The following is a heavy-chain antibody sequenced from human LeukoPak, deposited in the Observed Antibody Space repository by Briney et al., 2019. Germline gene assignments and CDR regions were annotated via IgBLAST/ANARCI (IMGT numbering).Heavy chain of an antibody. CDR2: INHSGST. J-gene: IGHJ4*02. CDR1: GGSFSGYY. D-gene: IGHD3-9*01. CDR3: ARRIRYYDILTGSTPNDY. Sequence: SETLSLTCAVYGGSFSGYYWSWIRQPPGKGLEWIGEINHSGSTNYNPSLKSRVTISVDTSKNQFSLKLSSVTAADTAVYYCARRIRYYDILTGSTPNDYWGQGTLVAVSS. V-gene: IGHV4-34*01.